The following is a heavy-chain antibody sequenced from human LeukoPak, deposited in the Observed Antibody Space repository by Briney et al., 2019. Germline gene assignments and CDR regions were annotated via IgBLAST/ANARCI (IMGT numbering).Heavy chain of an antibody. J-gene: IGHJ1*01. CDR3: ARDLHYYGSGSYAD. CDR1: GFTVSSNY. CDR2: IYSGGST. Sequence: GGSLRLSCAASGFTVSSNYMSWVRQAPGKGLEWVLVIYSGGSTYYADSVKGRFTISRDNSKNTLYLQMNSLRAEDTAVYYCARDLHYYGSGSYADWGQGTLVTVSS. V-gene: IGHV3-53*01. D-gene: IGHD3-10*01.